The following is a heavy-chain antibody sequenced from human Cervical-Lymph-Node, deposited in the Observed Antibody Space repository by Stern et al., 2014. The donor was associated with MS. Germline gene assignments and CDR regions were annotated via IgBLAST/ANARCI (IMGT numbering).Heavy chain of an antibody. D-gene: IGHD4-17*01. CDR3: ARDAHGDSFDY. Sequence: QLVQSGAEVKRPGASVKVSCEASGYTFNRYYIHWVRQAPGQGLEWMGMINPSGGSTNYAQKFQGRVTMTRDTSTSTVYMDLNSLRSDDTATYYCARDAHGDSFDYWGQRTLVTVSS. V-gene: IGHV1-46*02. J-gene: IGHJ4*02. CDR1: GYTFNRYY. CDR2: INPSGGST.